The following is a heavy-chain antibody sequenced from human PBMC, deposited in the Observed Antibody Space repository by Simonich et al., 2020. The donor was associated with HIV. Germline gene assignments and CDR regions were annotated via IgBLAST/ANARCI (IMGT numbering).Heavy chain of an antibody. Sequence: QVQLQQWGAGLLKPSETLSLTCAVYGGSCRGYYWSWIRPPPGKGLEWIGEINHSGNTNYNPSLKSRVTISVDTSKNQFSLKLSSVTAADTAVYYCARRHPTTVTTPYFDYWGQGTLVTVSS. CDR1: GGSCRGYY. CDR3: ARRHPTTVTTPYFDY. V-gene: IGHV4-34*01. D-gene: IGHD4-17*01. CDR2: INHSGNT. J-gene: IGHJ4*02.